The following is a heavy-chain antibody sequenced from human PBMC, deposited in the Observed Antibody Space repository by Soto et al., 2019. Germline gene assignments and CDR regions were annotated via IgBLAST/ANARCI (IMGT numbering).Heavy chain of an antibody. CDR3: AGGLVKSQLLPKLYCRWFDP. V-gene: IGHV1-69*13. CDR1: GGTFSSYA. D-gene: IGHD2-2*01. Sequence: SVKVSCKASGGTFSSYAISWVRQAPGQGLEWMGGIIPIFGTANYAQKFQGRVTITADESTSTAYMELSSLRSEDTAVYYCAGGLVKSQLLPKLYCRWFDPWGQGTLVTVSS. J-gene: IGHJ5*02. CDR2: IIPIFGTA.